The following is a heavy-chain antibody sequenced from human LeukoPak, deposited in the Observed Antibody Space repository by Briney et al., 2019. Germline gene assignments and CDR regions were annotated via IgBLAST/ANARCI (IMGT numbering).Heavy chain of an antibody. CDR1: GYSFTSYW. CDR3: ARRGISPYREFDY. J-gene: IGHJ4*02. D-gene: IGHD1-26*01. CDR2: IYPGDSDT. Sequence: GESLKISCKGSGYSFTSYWIGWVRQMPGKGLEWMGIIYPGDSDTRYSPSFQGQVTISADQSISTAYLQWSSLKASDTAMYYCARRGISPYREFDYWGQGTLVTVSS. V-gene: IGHV5-51*01.